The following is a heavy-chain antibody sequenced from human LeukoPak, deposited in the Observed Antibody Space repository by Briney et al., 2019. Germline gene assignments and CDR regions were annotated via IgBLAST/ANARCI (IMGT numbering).Heavy chain of an antibody. CDR2: IYHSGST. V-gene: IGHV4-30-2*01. D-gene: IGHD2-2*01. CDR1: GGSISSGGYY. J-gene: IGHJ3*02. CDR3: ARDRESGYCSSTSCTRGAFDI. Sequence: PSETLSLTCTVSGGSISSGGYYWSWIRQPPGKGLEWIGYIYHSGSTYYNPSLKNRVTISVDKSKNQFSLKLSSVTAADTAVYYCARDRESGYCSSTSCTRGAFDIWGQGTMVTVSS.